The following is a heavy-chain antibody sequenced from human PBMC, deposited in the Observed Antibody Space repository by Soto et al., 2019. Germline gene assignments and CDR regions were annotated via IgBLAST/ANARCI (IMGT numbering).Heavy chain of an antibody. CDR1: GGSISSSSYY. Sequence: QLQLQESGPGLVKPSETLSLTCTVSGGSISSSSYYWGWIRQPPGKGLEWIGSMYYGGSTYYKPSLKSRLTISVDTSKNQYSQKLSSVTDADTAVYYCARQIFGVANDAFDLWGQGTTVTGS. D-gene: IGHD3-3*01. CDR2: MYYGGST. CDR3: ARQIFGVANDAFDL. J-gene: IGHJ3*01. V-gene: IGHV4-39*01.